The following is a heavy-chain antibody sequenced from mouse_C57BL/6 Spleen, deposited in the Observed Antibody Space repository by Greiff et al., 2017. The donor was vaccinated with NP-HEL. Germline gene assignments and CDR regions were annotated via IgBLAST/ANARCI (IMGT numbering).Heavy chain of an antibody. CDR1: GYTFTDYN. Sequence: VQLKESGPELVKPGASVKIPCKASGYTFTDYNMDWVKQSHGKSLEWIGDINPNNGGTIYNQKFKGKATLTVDKSSSTAYMELRSLTSEDTAVYYCARKKGYYYGSSYDYFDYWGQGTTLTVSS. V-gene: IGHV1-18*01. D-gene: IGHD1-1*01. CDR3: ARKKGYYYGSSYDYFDY. J-gene: IGHJ2*01. CDR2: INPNNGGT.